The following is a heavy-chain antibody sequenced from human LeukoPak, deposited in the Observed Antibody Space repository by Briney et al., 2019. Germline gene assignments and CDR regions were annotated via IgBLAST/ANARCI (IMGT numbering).Heavy chain of an antibody. J-gene: IGHJ4*02. D-gene: IGHD3-16*01. V-gene: IGHV3-66*02. Sequence: PGGSLRLSCAASGVTVSNYYISWVRQAPGKGLEWVSVMYSTGITKYGDSVRGRFTISRENSKDTVYLQMNSLKPEDTAVYYCARAPGGGHTHGYWGQGTLVTVSS. CDR3: ARAPGGGHTHGY. CDR2: MYSTGIT. CDR1: GVTVSNYY.